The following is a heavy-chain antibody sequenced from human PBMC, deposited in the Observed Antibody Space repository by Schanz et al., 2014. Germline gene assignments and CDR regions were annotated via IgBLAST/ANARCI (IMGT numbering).Heavy chain of an antibody. CDR3: ARAAGPVDY. J-gene: IGHJ4*02. D-gene: IGHD6-13*01. CDR1: GGSISSGGYT. V-gene: IGHV4-30-4*07. CDR2: IYYSGST. Sequence: QVQLQESGPGLVKPSQTLSLTCAVSGGSISSGGYTWSWIRQPPGKGLEWIGYIYYSGSTYYNPSLKSRVTISVDTSKTQFSLMLGSVPAADTAVYYCARAAGPVDYWGQGTLVTVSS.